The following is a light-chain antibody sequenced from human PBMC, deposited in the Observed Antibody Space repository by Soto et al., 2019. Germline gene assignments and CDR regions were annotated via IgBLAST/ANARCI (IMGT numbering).Light chain of an antibody. CDR1: QSIRRY. J-gene: IGKJ5*01. CDR3: QQSYSTPIT. Sequence: DIQMTQSPSSLSASVGDIVTITFRTSQSIRRYLNWYQQKPGRAPNLLIYAASSLQSGVPSRFSGSGSGTDFTLTISSLQPEDFATYFCQQSYSTPITFGQGTRLEIK. V-gene: IGKV1-39*01. CDR2: AAS.